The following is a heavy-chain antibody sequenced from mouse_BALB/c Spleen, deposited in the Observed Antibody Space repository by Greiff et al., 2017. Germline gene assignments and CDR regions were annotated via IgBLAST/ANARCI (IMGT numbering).Heavy chain of an antibody. D-gene: IGHD2-14*01. CDR2: ISSGSSTI. V-gene: IGHV5-17*02. Sequence: EVKVVESGGGLVQPGGSRKLSCAASGFTFSSFGMHWVRQAPEKGLEWVAYISSGSSTIYYADTVKGRITISRDNPKNTLFLQMTSLRSEDTAMYYCAREGGYRFEDAMDYWGQGTSVTVSS. CDR1: GFTFSSFG. J-gene: IGHJ4*01. CDR3: AREGGYRFEDAMDY.